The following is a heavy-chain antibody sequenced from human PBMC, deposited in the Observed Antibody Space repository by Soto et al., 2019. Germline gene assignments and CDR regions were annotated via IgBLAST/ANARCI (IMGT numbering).Heavy chain of an antibody. CDR2: IIPIFGTA. Sequence: QVQLVQSGAEVKKPGSSVKVSCKASGGTFSSYAISWVRQAPGQGLEWMGGIIPIFGTANYAQKFQGRVTITADESTSTAYMELSSLRSEDTAVYYCARAHLDIVATIDYSGMDVWGQGPTVTVSS. J-gene: IGHJ6*02. D-gene: IGHD5-12*01. CDR3: ARAHLDIVATIDYSGMDV. CDR1: GGTFSSYA. V-gene: IGHV1-69*01.